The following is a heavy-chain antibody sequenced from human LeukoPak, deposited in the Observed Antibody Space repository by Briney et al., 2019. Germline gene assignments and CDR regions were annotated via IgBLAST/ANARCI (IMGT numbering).Heavy chain of an antibody. J-gene: IGHJ4*02. V-gene: IGHV3-7*01. CDR1: GFTFSNYW. D-gene: IGHD1-26*01. CDR2: IKEGGSEK. CDR3: ARGGSSRFGY. Sequence: GGSLRLSCVASGFTFSNYWMSWVRQAPGKGLEWVANIKEGGSEKYYVESVKGRFTISRDNAKNSLFLQMNSLRGEDTAMYYCARGGSSRFGYWGQGTLVTVSS.